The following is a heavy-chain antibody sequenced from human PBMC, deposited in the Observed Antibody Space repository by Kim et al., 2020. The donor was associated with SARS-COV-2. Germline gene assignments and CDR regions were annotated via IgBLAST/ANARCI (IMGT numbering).Heavy chain of an antibody. Sequence: SETLSLICTVSGYSISSGYYWGWIRQPPGKGLEWIRSIYHNGSTYYTSSPKSRVSISVDTSKNQYSLKLNSVTAADTAVYYCARVEGGEMATTYYFDYWGQGTLVTVSS. CDR2: IYHNGST. CDR3: ARVEGGEMATTYYFDY. V-gene: IGHV4-38-2*02. J-gene: IGHJ4*02. D-gene: IGHD3-10*01. CDR1: GYSISSGYY.